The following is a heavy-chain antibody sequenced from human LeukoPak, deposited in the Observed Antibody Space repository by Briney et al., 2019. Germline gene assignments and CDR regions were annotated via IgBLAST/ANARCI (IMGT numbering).Heavy chain of an antibody. J-gene: IGHJ4*02. CDR1: GGSFSGYY. D-gene: IGHD6-19*01. V-gene: IGHV4-34*01. CDR3: ARTPSSGWYDWRAWFDY. Sequence: SETLSLTCAVYGGSFSGYYWSWIRQPPGKGLEWIGEINHSGSTNYNPSLKSRVTISVDTSKNQSSLKLSSVTAADTAVYYCARTPSSGWYDWRAWFDYWGQGTLVTVSS. CDR2: INHSGST.